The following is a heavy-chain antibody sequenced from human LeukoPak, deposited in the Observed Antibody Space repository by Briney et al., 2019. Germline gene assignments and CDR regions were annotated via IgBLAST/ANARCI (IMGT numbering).Heavy chain of an antibody. CDR3: AKGLDSSGWYSDY. V-gene: IGHV3-33*06. J-gene: IGHJ4*02. Sequence: PGGSLRLSCAASGFTFSSYGMHWVRQAPGKGLEWVAVIWYDGSNKYYADSVKGRFTISRDNSKNMLYLQMNSLRAEGTAVYYCAKGLDSSGWYSDYLGQGTLVTVSS. CDR2: IWYDGSNK. CDR1: GFTFSSYG. D-gene: IGHD6-19*01.